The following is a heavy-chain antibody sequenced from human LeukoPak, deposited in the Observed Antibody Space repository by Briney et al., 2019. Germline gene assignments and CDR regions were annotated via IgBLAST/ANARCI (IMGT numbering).Heavy chain of an antibody. J-gene: IGHJ3*02. CDR1: GGSISSYY. D-gene: IGHD2-15*01. Sequence: SETLSLTCTVSGGSISSYYWSWIRQPPGKGLEWIGYIYYSGSTNYNPSLKSRVTISVDTSKNQFSLKLSSVTAADTAVCYCARAGAGYCSGGSCDDAFDIWGQGTMVTVSS. V-gene: IGHV4-59*01. CDR3: ARAGAGYCSGGSCDDAFDI. CDR2: IYYSGST.